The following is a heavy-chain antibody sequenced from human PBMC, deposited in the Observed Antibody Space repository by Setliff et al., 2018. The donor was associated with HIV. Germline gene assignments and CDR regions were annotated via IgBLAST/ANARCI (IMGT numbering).Heavy chain of an antibody. CDR1: GFIFGDYA. D-gene: IGHD3-22*01. V-gene: IGHV3-49*04. J-gene: IGHJ5*02. CDR2: TRSKAYGGTT. Sequence: GGSLRLSCTTSGFIFGDYAMSWVRQAPGKGLQWVAFTRSKAYGGTTEYAASVKGRFTISRDNAYNSLYLQMNSLRVEDTAVFFCARKLYDYDTSDMEWFGPWGQGTLVTVSS. CDR3: ARKLYDYDTSDMEWFGP.